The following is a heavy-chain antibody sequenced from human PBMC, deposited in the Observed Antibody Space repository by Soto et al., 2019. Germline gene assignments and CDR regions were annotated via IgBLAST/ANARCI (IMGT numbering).Heavy chain of an antibody. D-gene: IGHD3-10*01. V-gene: IGHV5-51*01. J-gene: IGHJ6*02. Sequence: PGESMKICCNGACYIFTSYWSGWVRQIPGKGLEWMGIIYPGDSDNRYSQSFHGQVTISDDTSISTAYLQWSSLKASDTAMYYCARSGITMVRGVNYGMDVWAQGTTATVSS. CDR2: IYPGDSDN. CDR3: ARSGITMVRGVNYGMDV. CDR1: CYIFTSYW.